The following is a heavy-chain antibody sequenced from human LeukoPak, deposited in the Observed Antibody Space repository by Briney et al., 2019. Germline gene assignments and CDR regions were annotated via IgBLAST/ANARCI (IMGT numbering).Heavy chain of an antibody. CDR2: INPNSGGT. Sequence: ASVKVSCKASGYTFTGYYMHWVRQAPGQGLEWMGWINPNSGGTNYAQKFQGRVTMTRDTSISTAYMELSRLRSDDTAVYYCARGDWFGDRAIDYWGQGTLVTVSS. CDR3: ARGDWFGDRAIDY. D-gene: IGHD3-10*01. V-gene: IGHV1-2*02. CDR1: GYTFTGYY. J-gene: IGHJ4*02.